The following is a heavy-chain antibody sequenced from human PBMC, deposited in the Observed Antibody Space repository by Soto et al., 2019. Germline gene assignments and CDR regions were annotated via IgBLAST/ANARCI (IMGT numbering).Heavy chain of an antibody. J-gene: IGHJ4*02. Sequence: ASVKVACKXSGNTFTGYDINWVRQTTGHGLEWMGWINPNSGNIGYAQKFQGRVTMTRDTAIRTAYMEVSRLRSDDTAVYYCARGRASGSYYLLDYWGQRTLVTVSS. CDR3: ARGRASGSYYLLDY. CDR1: GNTFTGYD. D-gene: IGHD3-10*01. CDR2: INPNSGNI. V-gene: IGHV1-8*01.